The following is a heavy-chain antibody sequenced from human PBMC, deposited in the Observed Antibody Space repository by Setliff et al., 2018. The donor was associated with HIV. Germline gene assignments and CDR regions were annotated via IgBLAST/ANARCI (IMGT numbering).Heavy chain of an antibody. V-gene: IGHV4-34*01. CDR3: AGSGSYSFDF. Sequence: SETLSLTCAFYHGSFSGYYWSWIRQPPGKGLEWIGEINHSGNTNYNPSLERRVTISADTSQNQFSLNLTSVTAADTAVYYCAGSGSYSFDFWGQGTLVTVPQ. D-gene: IGHD1-26*01. CDR1: HGSFSGYY. J-gene: IGHJ4*02. CDR2: INHSGNT.